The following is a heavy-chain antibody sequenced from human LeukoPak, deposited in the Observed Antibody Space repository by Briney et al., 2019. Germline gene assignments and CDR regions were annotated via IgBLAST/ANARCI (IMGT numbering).Heavy chain of an antibody. CDR3: ARGLGVVVRGAFDI. V-gene: IGHV4-30-2*01. D-gene: IGHD3-10*01. Sequence: SETLSLTCAVSGGSISSGSYSWSWIRQPPGKGLEWIGYIYRSGSTDYNPSLKSRVTIAVDRSKNQFSLKLNSVTAADTAVYYCARGLGVVVRGAFDIWAQGTIVTVSS. CDR1: GGSISSGSYS. CDR2: IYRSGST. J-gene: IGHJ3*02.